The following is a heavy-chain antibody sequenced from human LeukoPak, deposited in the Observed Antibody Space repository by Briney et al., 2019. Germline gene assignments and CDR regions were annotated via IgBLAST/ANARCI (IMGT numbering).Heavy chain of an antibody. CDR2: IWYDGSNK. CDR3: AKGDGELRYVVSLFQFRLYFDH. Sequence: GGSLRLSCAASGFTFSSYGMHWVRQAPGKGLEWVAVIWYDGSNKYYADSVKGRFTISRDNSKNTLYLQMNSLRAEDTAVYYCAKGDGELRYVVSLFQFRLYFDHWGQGALVTVSS. D-gene: IGHD3-9*01. V-gene: IGHV3-33*06. J-gene: IGHJ4*02. CDR1: GFTFSSYG.